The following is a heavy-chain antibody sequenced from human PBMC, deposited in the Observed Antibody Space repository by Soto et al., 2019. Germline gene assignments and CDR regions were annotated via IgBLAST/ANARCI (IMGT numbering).Heavy chain of an antibody. J-gene: IGHJ5*02. CDR3: ASAYYYGSGVNWFDP. CDR2: IYYSGST. V-gene: IGHV4-39*01. Sequence: SETLSLTCTVSGGSISSSSYYWGWILQPPGKGLEWIGSIYYSGSTYYNPSLKSRFTISVHTSKNQFSLKLSSVTGADTAVYYCASAYYYGSGVNWFDPWGQGTLVNVSS. D-gene: IGHD3-10*01. CDR1: GGSISSSSYY.